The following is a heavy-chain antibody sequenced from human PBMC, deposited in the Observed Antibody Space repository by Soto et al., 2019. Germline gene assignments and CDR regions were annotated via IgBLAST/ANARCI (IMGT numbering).Heavy chain of an antibody. J-gene: IGHJ3*02. CDR3: ARGDYYDSSGPFSDAFDI. Sequence: GGSLRLSCATSGFNFDDYAMHWVRQVPGKGLEWISGISWEGGRIGYADSVKGRFTISRDNAKNSLYLQMNSLRSEDTAVYYCARGDYYDSSGPFSDAFDIWGQGTMVTVSS. D-gene: IGHD3-22*01. CDR1: GFNFDDYA. V-gene: IGHV3-9*01. CDR2: ISWEGGRI.